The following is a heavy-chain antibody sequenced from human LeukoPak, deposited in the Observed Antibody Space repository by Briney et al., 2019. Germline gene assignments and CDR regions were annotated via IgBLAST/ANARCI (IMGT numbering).Heavy chain of an antibody. CDR2: IYYSGST. CDR1: GGSINNYY. CDR3: ARGRSSWEYYFDY. V-gene: IGHV4-59*01. Sequence: PSETLSLTCTVSGGSINNYYWSWIRQPPGKGLEWIGYIYYSGSTNYNPSLKSRVTISVDTSTNQSSLKLTSVTAADTAVYYCARGRSSWEYYFDYWGQGTLVTVSS. J-gene: IGHJ4*02. D-gene: IGHD6-13*01.